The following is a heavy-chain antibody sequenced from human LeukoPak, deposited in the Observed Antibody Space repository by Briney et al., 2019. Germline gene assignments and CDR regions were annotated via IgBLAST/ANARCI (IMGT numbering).Heavy chain of an antibody. V-gene: IGHV1-69*06. CDR2: IILIFGTG. CDR1: GASFSING. J-gene: IGHJ4*02. Sequence: SVNLSCKCSGASFSINGISWIRHGPGQGLGWKGGIILIFGTGNNAQTFQGRGTITADKSTTTAYMELSSLRSEATAAYYYASFVDYWGQGTLVTVSS. CDR3: ASFVDY.